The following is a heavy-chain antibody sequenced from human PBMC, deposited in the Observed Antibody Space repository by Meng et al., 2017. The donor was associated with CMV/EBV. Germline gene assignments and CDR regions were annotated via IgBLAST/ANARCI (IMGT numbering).Heavy chain of an antibody. CDR2: VSYDGSNK. D-gene: IGHD2-2*03. CDR3: ARDLCGYCSSAPIDP. Sequence: GESLKISCTVSGFIFSTYAMHWVRQAPGKGLEWVALVSYDGSNKYYADSVKGRFTISRDNSKNTLYLQMNSLRAEDTAVYYCARDLCGYCSSAPIDPWGQGTLVTVSS. CDR1: GFIFSTYA. J-gene: IGHJ5*02. V-gene: IGHV3-30-3*01.